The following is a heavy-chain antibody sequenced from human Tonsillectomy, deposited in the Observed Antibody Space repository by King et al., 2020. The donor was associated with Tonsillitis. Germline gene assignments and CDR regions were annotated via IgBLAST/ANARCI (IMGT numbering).Heavy chain of an antibody. Sequence: QLQESGPGLVKPSQTLSLTCTVSGGSISRGGYYWSWIRQHPGKGLEWIGYSYYSGSTYSNPSLNSRVALSVDTSNNQVSLTLSFLTAADTAVYYCARAMGRTYYYGMDVWGQGTTVTVSS. CDR1: GGSISRGGYY. CDR3: ARAMGRTYYYGMDV. D-gene: IGHD5-18*01. CDR2: SYYSGST. V-gene: IGHV4-31*03. J-gene: IGHJ6*02.